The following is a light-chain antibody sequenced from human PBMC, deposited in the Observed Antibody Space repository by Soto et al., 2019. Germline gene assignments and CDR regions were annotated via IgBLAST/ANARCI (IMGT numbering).Light chain of an antibody. J-gene: IGKJ5*01. V-gene: IGKV3-20*01. CDR1: QSLNFNF. Sequence: EIVLTQSPGTLSLFPGESATVSCTASQSLNFNFLGWYQKKSGQAPRLLIYAASTRATGIPDRFSGSGSGIDFTLTISSLQTEDFATYFCQQSYRNTITFGQGTRLEIK. CDR2: AAS. CDR3: QQSYRNTIT.